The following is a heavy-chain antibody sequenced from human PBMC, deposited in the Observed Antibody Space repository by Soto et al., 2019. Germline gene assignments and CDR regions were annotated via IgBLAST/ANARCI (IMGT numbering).Heavy chain of an antibody. Sequence: QVHLQESGPGVVKSSETLSLTCSVSGASVTSGSYFWTWIRQLPGKGLQWIGYIYSSGATHYNPSLKSRLSMSLDTSGNHFSLRLTSVTVADTAVYYCAVHRATPGAALSNWFGPWGQGSLVTVSS. CDR3: AVHRATPGAALSNWFGP. V-gene: IGHV4-31*02. D-gene: IGHD1-26*01. CDR1: GASVTSGSYF. J-gene: IGHJ5*02. CDR2: IYSSGAT.